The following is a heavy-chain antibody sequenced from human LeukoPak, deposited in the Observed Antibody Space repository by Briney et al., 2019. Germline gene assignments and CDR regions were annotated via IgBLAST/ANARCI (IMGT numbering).Heavy chain of an antibody. J-gene: IGHJ4*02. Sequence: PETLSLTCSVSDDSITMYYWSWIRQPPGKGLEWIGEINHSGSTNYNPSLKSRVTISVDTSKNQFSLKLSSVTAADTAVYYCARGSGWFGELFSYYFDYWGQGTLVTVSS. D-gene: IGHD3-10*01. V-gene: IGHV4-34*01. CDR3: ARGSGWFGELFSYYFDY. CDR1: DDSITMYY. CDR2: INHSGST.